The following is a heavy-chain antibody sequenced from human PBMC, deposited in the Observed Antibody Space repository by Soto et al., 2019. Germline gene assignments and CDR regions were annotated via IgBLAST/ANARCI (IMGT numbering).Heavy chain of an antibody. CDR2: IWYDGSNK. CDR1: GFTFSSYG. D-gene: IGHD2-15*01. V-gene: IGHV3-33*01. CDR3: ARDGLDIVVVVAATGGAFDI. J-gene: IGHJ3*02. Sequence: PXGSLRLSCAASGFTFSSYGMHWVRQAPGKGLEWVAVIWYDGSNKYYADSVKGRFTISRDNSKNTLYLQMNSLRAEDTAVYYCARDGLDIVVVVAATGGAFDIWGQGTMVTVSS.